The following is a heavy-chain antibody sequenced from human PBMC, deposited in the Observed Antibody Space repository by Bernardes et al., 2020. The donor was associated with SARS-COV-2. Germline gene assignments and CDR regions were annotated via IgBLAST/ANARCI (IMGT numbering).Heavy chain of an antibody. V-gene: IGHV4-34*01. D-gene: IGHD2-2*01. Sequence: SETLSLTCAVSGGSITDYYWSWIRQSPGEGLEWIGEVNESGSTAYNPSLKSRVTISVDTSKNLFSLKVTPVTAADTAVYYCARGGSPRWGSTSCYSCDNGYWFHPWGQGTLVTVSS. CDR1: GGSITDYY. J-gene: IGHJ5*02. CDR2: VNESGST. CDR3: ARGGSPRWGSTSCYSCDNGYWFHP.